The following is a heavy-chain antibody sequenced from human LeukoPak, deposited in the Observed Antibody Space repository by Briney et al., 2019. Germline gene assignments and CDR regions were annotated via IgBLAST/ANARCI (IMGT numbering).Heavy chain of an antibody. CDR3: ARDLGFIQENY. CDR2: INPNRGGT. V-gene: IGHV1-2*02. D-gene: IGHD3-16*01. Sequence: GASVTVSCMPSGYTFTCYYMHWVRQAPGQGLEWMGWINPNRGGTNYAQKFQGRVTMTRDTSISTAYMELSRLRSDDTAVYYCARDLGFIQENYWGQGTLVTVSS. CDR1: GYTFTCYY. J-gene: IGHJ4*02.